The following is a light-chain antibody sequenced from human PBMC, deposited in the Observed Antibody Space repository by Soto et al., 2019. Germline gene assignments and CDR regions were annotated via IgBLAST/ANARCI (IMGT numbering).Light chain of an antibody. CDR3: QHYNDFAWT. Sequence: DIHLTQSPSTLSASVGDRVTITCRASQIISILLAWYQQKPGKAPNLLIYATSTLEIGVSSRFSGSGSGTAFTLTISSLQPDDSATYYCQHYNDFAWTFGQGTKVEIK. J-gene: IGKJ1*01. CDR2: ATS. V-gene: IGKV1-5*03. CDR1: QIISIL.